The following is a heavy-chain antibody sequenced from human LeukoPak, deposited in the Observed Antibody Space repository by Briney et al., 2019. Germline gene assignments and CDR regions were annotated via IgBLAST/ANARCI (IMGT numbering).Heavy chain of an antibody. CDR2: IYPSDSDT. Sequence: GESLKISCKGSGYTFTNYWIGWVRQMPGKGLEWMGIIYPSDSDTKYRPSVQGQVTISADKSISTAYLQWSSLKASDTAMYYCARHDITVFNQDIWGQGTMDIVSS. V-gene: IGHV5-51*01. D-gene: IGHD3-16*01. CDR3: ARHDITVFNQDI. J-gene: IGHJ3*02. CDR1: GYTFTNYW.